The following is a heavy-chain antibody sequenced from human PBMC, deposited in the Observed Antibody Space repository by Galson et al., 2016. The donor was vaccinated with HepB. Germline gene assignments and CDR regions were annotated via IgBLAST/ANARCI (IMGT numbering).Heavy chain of an antibody. Sequence: SETLSLTCTVSGGSISDYYWSWIRQPPGRGLEWIGFIHYSGSTSYNPSLKSRVTISADTPKNQFSLKLGSVTAADTAVYYCARRGSSWYLVWGQGTLVTVSS. CDR3: ARRGSSWYLV. D-gene: IGHD6-13*01. CDR1: GGSISDYY. V-gene: IGHV4-59*08. CDR2: IHYSGST. J-gene: IGHJ4*02.